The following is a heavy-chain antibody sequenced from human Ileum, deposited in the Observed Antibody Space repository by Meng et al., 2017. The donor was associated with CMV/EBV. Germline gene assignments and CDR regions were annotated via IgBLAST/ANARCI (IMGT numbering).Heavy chain of an antibody. D-gene: IGHD3-16*01. J-gene: IGHJ6*02. CDR2: ISSRSSTV. CDR3: ARWGRGNYYYYYGMDV. CDR1: AFTFSDYS. V-gene: IGHV3-48*04. Sequence: GESLKISCVASAFTFSDYSMNWVRQAPGKGLEWVSYISSRSSTVHYADSVKGRFTISRDNANNSLYLQMNSLRAEDTALYYCARWGRGNYYYYYGMDVWGQGTTVTVSS.